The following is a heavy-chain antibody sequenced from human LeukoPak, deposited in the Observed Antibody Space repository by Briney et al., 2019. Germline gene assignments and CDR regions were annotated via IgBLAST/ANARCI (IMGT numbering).Heavy chain of an antibody. CDR1: GGSISAYY. CDR3: ARTDSSGPDAFDI. CDR2: IYYSGST. J-gene: IGHJ3*02. Sequence: SETLSLTCTVSGGSISAYYWSWIWQPPGKGLEWIGYIYYSGSTYYNPSLKSRVTISVDTSKNQFSLKLSSVTAADTAVYYCARTDSSGPDAFDIWGQGTMVTVSS. V-gene: IGHV4-59*06. D-gene: IGHD3-22*01.